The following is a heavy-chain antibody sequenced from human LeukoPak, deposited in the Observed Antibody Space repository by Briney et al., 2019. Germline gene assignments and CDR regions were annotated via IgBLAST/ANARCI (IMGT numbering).Heavy chain of an antibody. CDR2: INSDGSST. J-gene: IGHJ4*02. CDR3: ARAHTMITFGGVIVPLPDY. CDR1: GFTFSSYW. V-gene: IGHV3-74*01. D-gene: IGHD3-16*02. Sequence: GGSLRLSCAASGFTFSSYWMHWVRQAPGKGLVWVSRINSDGSSTSYADSVKGRFTISRDNAKNTLYLQMNSLRAEDTAVYYCARAHTMITFGGVIVPLPDYWGQGTLVTVSS.